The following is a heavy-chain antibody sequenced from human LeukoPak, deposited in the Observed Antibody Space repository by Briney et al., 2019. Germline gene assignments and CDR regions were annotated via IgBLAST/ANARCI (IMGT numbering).Heavy chain of an antibody. CDR1: GYTFTSYG. V-gene: IGHV1-3*03. Sequence: ASAKVSCKASGYTFTSYGISWVRQAPGQRLEWMGWINAGNGNTKYSQEFQGRVTITRDTSASTAYMELSSLRSEDMAVYYCARDSLAYYDSSGYYGNNWFDPWGQGTLVTVSS. CDR2: INAGNGNT. CDR3: ARDSLAYYDSSGYYGNNWFDP. J-gene: IGHJ5*02. D-gene: IGHD3-22*01.